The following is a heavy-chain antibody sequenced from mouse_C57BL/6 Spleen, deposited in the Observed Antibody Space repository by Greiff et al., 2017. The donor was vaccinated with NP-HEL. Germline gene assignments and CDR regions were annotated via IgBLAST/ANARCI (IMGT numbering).Heavy chain of an antibody. Sequence: VQLQQSGPELVKPGASVKISCKASGYTFTDYYMNWVKQSHGKSLEWIGDINPNNGGTSYNQKFKGKATLTVDKSSSTAYMELRSLTSEDSAVYYCAISTDGAMDYWGQGTSVTVSS. CDR3: AISTDGAMDY. V-gene: IGHV1-26*01. CDR2: INPNNGGT. CDR1: GYTFTDYY. J-gene: IGHJ4*01. D-gene: IGHD1-1*01.